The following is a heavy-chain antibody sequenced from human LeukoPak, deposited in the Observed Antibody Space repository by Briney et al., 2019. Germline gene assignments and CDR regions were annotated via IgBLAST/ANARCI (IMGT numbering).Heavy chain of an antibody. Sequence: PSETLSLTCTVSGGSISSSSYYWGWIRQPPGKGLEWIGYIYYSGSPNYNPSLRSRVTISVDTSQNQFSLNLSSVAAADTAVYYCARDQGDSGTYYNSGAFDIWGQGTVVTVSS. D-gene: IGHD3-10*01. V-gene: IGHV4-61*01. CDR1: GGSISSSSYY. J-gene: IGHJ3*02. CDR3: ARDQGDSGTYYNSGAFDI. CDR2: IYYSGSP.